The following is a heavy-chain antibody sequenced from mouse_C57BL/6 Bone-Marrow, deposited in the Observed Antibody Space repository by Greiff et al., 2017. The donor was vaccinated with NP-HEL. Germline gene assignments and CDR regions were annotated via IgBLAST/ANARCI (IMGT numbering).Heavy chain of an antibody. J-gene: IGHJ4*01. CDR1: GFTFSDFY. CDR2: SRNKANDYTT. Sequence: DVKLVESGGGLVQSGRSLRLSCATSGFTFSDFYMEWVRQAPGKGLEWIAASRNKANDYTTEYSASVKGRFIVSRDTSQSILYLQMNALRAEDTAIYYCARDAVYMDYWGQGTSVTVSS. CDR3: ARDAVYMDY. V-gene: IGHV7-1*01.